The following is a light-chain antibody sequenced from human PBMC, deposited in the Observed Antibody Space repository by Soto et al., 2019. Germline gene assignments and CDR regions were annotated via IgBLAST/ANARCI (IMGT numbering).Light chain of an antibody. CDR3: CSYAGSTTPVL. CDR2: EGS. CDR1: SSDVGSYNL. V-gene: IGLV2-23*01. J-gene: IGLJ2*01. Sequence: QSALTQPASVSGSPGQSITISCTGTSSDVGSYNLVSWYQQHPGKAPKRMIYEGSKRPSGVSNRFSGSKSGNTASLTISGLQAEDEADYYCCSYAGSTTPVLFGGGTKLTVL.